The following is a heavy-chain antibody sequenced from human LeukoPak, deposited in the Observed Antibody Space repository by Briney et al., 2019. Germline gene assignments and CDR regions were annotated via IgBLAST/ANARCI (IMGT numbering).Heavy chain of an antibody. CDR2: ITSSSSYT. Sequence: GGSLRLSCAASGFTFSTYNMNWVRQAPGKGLEWVSSITSSSSYTFYADSVKGRFTISRDNAKNSLYLQMNSLRAEDTAVYYCARVTYYYYMDVWGKGTTVTVSS. CDR3: ARVTYYYYMDV. J-gene: IGHJ6*03. V-gene: IGHV3-21*01. CDR1: GFTFSTYN.